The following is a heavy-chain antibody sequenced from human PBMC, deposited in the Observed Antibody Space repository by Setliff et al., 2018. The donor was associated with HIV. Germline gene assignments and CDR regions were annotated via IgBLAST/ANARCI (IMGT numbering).Heavy chain of an antibody. J-gene: IGHJ3*02. CDR3: ARRGRQQSDAFDI. D-gene: IGHD6-13*01. V-gene: IGHV1-2*06. Sequence: ASVKVSCKASGYTFTAYYIHWVRQAPGQGLEWMGRINPNSGGTHYAHKFQDRVTMTRDTSISTAYMELSRLRSDDTAVYYCARRGRQQSDAFDIWGQGTMVTVSS. CDR2: INPNSGGT. CDR1: GYTFTAYY.